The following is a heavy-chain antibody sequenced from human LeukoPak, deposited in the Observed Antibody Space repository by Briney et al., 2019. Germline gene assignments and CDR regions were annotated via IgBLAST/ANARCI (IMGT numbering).Heavy chain of an antibody. V-gene: IGHV4-39*01. CDR2: IYYSGST. Sequence: SETLSLTCTVSGGSISSSSYYWGWIRQPPGKGLEWIGSIYYSGSTYYNPSLKSRVTISVDTSNNQFSLKLSSVTAADTAVYYCARNEGGWHAFDYWGQGTLVTVSS. J-gene: IGHJ4*02. D-gene: IGHD6-19*01. CDR1: GGSISSSSYY. CDR3: ARNEGGWHAFDY.